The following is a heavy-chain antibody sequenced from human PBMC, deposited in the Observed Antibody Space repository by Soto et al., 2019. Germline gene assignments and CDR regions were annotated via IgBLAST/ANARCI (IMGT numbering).Heavy chain of an antibody. CDR3: AREGSGWYSDY. J-gene: IGHJ4*02. CDR1: GFTFSSYG. Sequence: QVQLVESGGGVVQPGRSLRLSCAASGFTFSSYGMHWVRQAPGKGLEWVAVIWYDGSNKYYADSVKGRFTISRDNSKNTLYLQMNSLRAEDTAVYYCAREGSGWYSDYWGQGTLVTVSS. CDR2: IWYDGSNK. V-gene: IGHV3-33*01. D-gene: IGHD6-19*01.